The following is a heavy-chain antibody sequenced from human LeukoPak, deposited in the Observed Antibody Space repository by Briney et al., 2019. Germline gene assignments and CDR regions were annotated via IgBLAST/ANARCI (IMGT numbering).Heavy chain of an antibody. CDR2: IRYDGSNK. CDR3: AKDLEYYDFWSGYYYFDY. Sequence: GRSLRLSCAASGFTFSSYAMHWVRQAPGKGLEWVAFIRYDGSNKYYADSVKGRFTISRDNSKNTLYLQMNSLRAEDTAVYYCAKDLEYYDFWSGYYYFDYCGQGPLVTVSS. CDR1: GFTFSSYA. V-gene: IGHV3-30*02. D-gene: IGHD3-3*01. J-gene: IGHJ4*02.